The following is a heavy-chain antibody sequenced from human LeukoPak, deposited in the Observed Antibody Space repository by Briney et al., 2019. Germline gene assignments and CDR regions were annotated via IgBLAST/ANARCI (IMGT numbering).Heavy chain of an antibody. D-gene: IGHD3-10*01. CDR1: GFTFSSYA. J-gene: IGHJ4*02. Sequence: GGSLRLSCAASGFTFSSYAMHWVRQAPGKGLEYVSAISSNGGSTYYANSVKGGFTISRDNSKNTLYLQMGSLRAEDMAVYYCARAGGGLLWFGEFGGYDYWGQGTLVTVSS. CDR2: ISSNGGST. CDR3: ARAGGGLLWFGEFGGYDY. V-gene: IGHV3-64*01.